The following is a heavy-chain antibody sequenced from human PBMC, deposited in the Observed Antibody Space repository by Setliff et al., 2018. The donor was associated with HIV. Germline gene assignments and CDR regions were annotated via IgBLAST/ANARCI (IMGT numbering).Heavy chain of an antibody. D-gene: IGHD3-10*01. CDR1: GYTFTTYS. CDR2: INVGKGDT. J-gene: IGHJ4*01. Sequence: GASVKVSCKASGYTFTTYSMHWVRQAPGQSLEWMGWINVGKGDTKYSQEFQGRITITRDTSANTAYMELSSLRSDDTAVYFCARGALLEVFDFDYWGHGTLVTVSS. V-gene: IGHV1-3*01. CDR3: ARGALLEVFDFDY.